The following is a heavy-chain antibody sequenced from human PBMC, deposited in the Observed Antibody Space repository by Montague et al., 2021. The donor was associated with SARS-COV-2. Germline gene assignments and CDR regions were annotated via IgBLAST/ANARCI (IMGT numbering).Heavy chain of an antibody. CDR3: ATLPSGSTIFGVVQGYYFDD. Sequence: SETLSLTCTVSGASISSRSYYWGWIRQPPGKGLEWIGFKYYSGSTYYNPTLKSRVTISVDTSKNQFSLKLSSVTAAGTAVYYCATLPSGSTIFGVVQGYYFDDWGQGTLVTVSS. CDR2: KYYSGST. CDR1: GASISSRSYY. V-gene: IGHV4-39*01. D-gene: IGHD3-3*01. J-gene: IGHJ4*02.